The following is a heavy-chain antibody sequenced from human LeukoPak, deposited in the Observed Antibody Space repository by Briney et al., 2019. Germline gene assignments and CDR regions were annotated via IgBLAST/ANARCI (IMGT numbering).Heavy chain of an antibody. Sequence: GASVKVSCKVCGYTFTGYYMHWVRQAPGQGLEWMGWINPNSGGTSYAQKFQGRVTMTRDTSISTAYMELSRLRSDDTAVYYCARALARDIVVVPADLDYWGQGTLVTVSS. V-gene: IGHV1-2*02. CDR2: INPNSGGT. J-gene: IGHJ4*02. CDR3: ARALARDIVVVPADLDY. CDR1: GYTFTGYY. D-gene: IGHD2-2*01.